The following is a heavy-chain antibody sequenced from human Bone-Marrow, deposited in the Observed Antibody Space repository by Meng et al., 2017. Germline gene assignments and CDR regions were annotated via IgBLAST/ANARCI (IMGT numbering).Heavy chain of an antibody. CDR2: ISQSGST. Sequence: PETLSPTCLVSGYSTTSGYSWGWIRQPPGKGLEWIASISQSGSTYYNPSLKSRVTISADTSKNHFSLKLGSVTAADTAVYYCARDRPLRIVVPAAINRFDPWGQGTLVTVSS. D-gene: IGHD2-2*01. CDR1: GYSTTSGYS. V-gene: IGHV4-38-2*02. J-gene: IGHJ5*02. CDR3: ARDRPLRIVVPAAINRFDP.